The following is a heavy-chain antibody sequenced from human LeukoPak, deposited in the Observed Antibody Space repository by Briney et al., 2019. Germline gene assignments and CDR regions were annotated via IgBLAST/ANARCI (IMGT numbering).Heavy chain of an antibody. CDR1: GFTFSTYG. D-gene: IGHD3-16*01. J-gene: IGHJ4*02. V-gene: IGHV3-33*01. CDR2: IWNAGTNT. CDR3: AGDTPPGGDYYFDY. Sequence: GGSLRLSCSASGFTFSTYGMHWVRQAPGKGLEWVALIWNAGTNTYYADSVKGRFTISRDNSKNTLYLQMNSLRAEDTAVYYCAGDTPPGGDYYFDYWGQGTLVIVSS.